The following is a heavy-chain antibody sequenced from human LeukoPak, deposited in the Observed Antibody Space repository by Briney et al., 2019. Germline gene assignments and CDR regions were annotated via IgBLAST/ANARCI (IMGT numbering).Heavy chain of an antibody. CDR1: GFVFSDYH. V-gene: IGHV3-11*06. CDR2: IWTVNGVT. CDR3: VRDFNWAFDS. J-gene: IGHJ4*02. Sequence: PGGSLRLSCAASGFVFSDYHMSWIRQAPGKGLEWVSHIWTVNGVTHYADSVRGRFTIARDSAKNSLNLQMSSLRDEDTAVYYCVRDFNWAFDSWGQGALVTVSS. D-gene: IGHD3-16*01.